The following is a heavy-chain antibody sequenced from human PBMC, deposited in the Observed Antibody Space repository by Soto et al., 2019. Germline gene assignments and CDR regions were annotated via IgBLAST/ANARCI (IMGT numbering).Heavy chain of an antibody. CDR3: ANLGTMLDN. D-gene: IGHD1-7*01. V-gene: IGHV3-30*18. J-gene: IGHJ4*01. CDR1: GFTFSSYG. Sequence: GGSLRLSCAASGFTFSSYGMHWVRQAPGKGLEWVAVISYDGSNKYYADSVKGRFTISRDNSKNTLYLQMNSLRAEDTAVYFCANLGTMLDNWGPGTLVTVSS. CDR2: ISYDGSNK.